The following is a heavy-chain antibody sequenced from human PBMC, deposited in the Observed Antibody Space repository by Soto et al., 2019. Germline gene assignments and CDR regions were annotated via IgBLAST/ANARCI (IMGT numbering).Heavy chain of an antibody. CDR1: GFTFSSYA. J-gene: IGHJ6*02. V-gene: IGHV3-23*01. Sequence: LRLSCAASGFTFSSYAMSWVRQAPGKGLEWVSAISGSGGSTYYADSVKGRFTISRDNSKNTLYLQMNSLRAEDTAVYYCASRGYGSGSYRFYYYYGMGVWGQGTTVTVSS. CDR3: ASRGYGSGSYRFYYYYGMGV. D-gene: IGHD3-10*01. CDR2: ISGSGGST.